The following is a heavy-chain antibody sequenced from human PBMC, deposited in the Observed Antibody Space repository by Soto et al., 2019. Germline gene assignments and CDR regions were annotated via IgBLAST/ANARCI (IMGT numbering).Heavy chain of an antibody. CDR3: ATLNYGGDDC. CDR1: GLTFSSYG. Sequence: QVQLVESGGGVVQPGRSLRLSCEASGLTFSSYGMHWVRQAPGKGLECVAISPYDGSYKYYVDSVKGRFTISRENSKNTLYLQMDSLRAEDTAVYYCATLNYGGDDCWGQGTLVTVSS. D-gene: IGHD4-17*01. V-gene: IGHV3-30*03. J-gene: IGHJ4*02. CDR2: SPYDGSYK.